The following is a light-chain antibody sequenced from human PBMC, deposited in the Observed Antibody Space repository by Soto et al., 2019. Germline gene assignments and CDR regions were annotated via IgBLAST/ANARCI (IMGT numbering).Light chain of an antibody. J-gene: IGKJ2*03. CDR3: MQVLQSLYS. CDR2: LGS. Sequence: EIVMTQSPLSLSVTPGEPTSISFRSSQSLLHSNGYSYLDWYLQKPGQSPQLLIYLGSNRASGVPDRFSGSGSGTDFTLRISRVEAEDVGVYYCMQVLQSLYSFGQGTKVDIK. CDR1: QSLLHSNGYSY. V-gene: IGKV2-28*01.